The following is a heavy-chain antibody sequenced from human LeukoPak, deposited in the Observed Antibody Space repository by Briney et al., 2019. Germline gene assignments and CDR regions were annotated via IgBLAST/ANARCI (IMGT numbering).Heavy chain of an antibody. D-gene: IGHD6-6*01. J-gene: IGHJ3*02. CDR3: ARYRRGAALDAFDI. CDR1: GYTFTSYA. CDR2: TNTNTGNP. V-gene: IGHV7-4-1*02. Sequence: VASVKVSCKASGYTFTSYAMNWVRQAPGQGLEWMGWTNTNTGNPTYAQGFTGRFVFSLDTSVSTAYLQISSLKAEDTAVYYCARYRRGAALDAFDIWGQGTMVTVSS.